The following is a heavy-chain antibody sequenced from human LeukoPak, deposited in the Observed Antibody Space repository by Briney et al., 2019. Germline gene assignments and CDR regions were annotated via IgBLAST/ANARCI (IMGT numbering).Heavy chain of an antibody. J-gene: IGHJ2*01. V-gene: IGHV3-23*01. CDR3: AKAPFRNWYFDL. D-gene: IGHD3-16*01. Sequence: GGSLRLSCAAPGFIFSSYDMSWVCQGPGKGLEWVSGLSASGGSTYYADSVKGRFTISRDNSKNTLFLQMSSLGPEDTAVYYCAKAPFRNWYFDLWGRGTLVTVSS. CDR2: LSASGGST. CDR1: GFIFSSYD.